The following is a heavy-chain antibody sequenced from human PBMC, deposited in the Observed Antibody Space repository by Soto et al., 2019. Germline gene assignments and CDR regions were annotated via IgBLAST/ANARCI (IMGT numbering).Heavy chain of an antibody. CDR3: ARVSSSSALGMDV. CDR1: GGSISTINW. J-gene: IGHJ6*02. CDR2: IYQTGST. D-gene: IGHD6-6*01. Sequence: PSETLSLTCAVSGGSISTINWWTWVRQPPGKGLDWIGEIYQTGSTSYNPSLESRVTISIDKSKNQFSLKLRSVTAADTAVYYCARVSSSSALGMDVWGQGTTVTVSS. V-gene: IGHV4-4*02.